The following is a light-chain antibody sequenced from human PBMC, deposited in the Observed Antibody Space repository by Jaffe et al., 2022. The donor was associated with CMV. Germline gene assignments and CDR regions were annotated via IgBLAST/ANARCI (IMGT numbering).Light chain of an antibody. V-gene: IGKV4-1*01. CDR1: QSLLYSYNNKNY. Sequence: IVMTQSPDSLAVSLGERATINCKSSQSLLYSYNNKNYLAWYQHKSGQPPKLLIYWASTRASGVPDRFSGSGSGTDFTLTISSLQAEDVAVYYCQHYYNSPFAFGPGTKVDI. J-gene: IGKJ3*01. CDR3: QHYYNSPFA. CDR2: WAS.